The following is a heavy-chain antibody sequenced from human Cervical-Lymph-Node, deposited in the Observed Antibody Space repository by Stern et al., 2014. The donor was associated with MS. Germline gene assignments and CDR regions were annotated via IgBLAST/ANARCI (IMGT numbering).Heavy chain of an antibody. V-gene: IGHV3-23*04. CDR2: ISGSVGST. CDR1: GFTFSSYA. Sequence: EVQLVESGGGLVQPGGSLRLSCAASGFTFSSYAMSWVRQAPGKGLEWVSAISGSVGSTYYADSVKGRFTISRDNAKNTLYLQMNSLRAEDTAVYYCAKDSSYDYVWGSLDPWGQGTLVTVSS. J-gene: IGHJ5*02. D-gene: IGHD3-16*01. CDR3: AKDSSYDYVWGSLDP.